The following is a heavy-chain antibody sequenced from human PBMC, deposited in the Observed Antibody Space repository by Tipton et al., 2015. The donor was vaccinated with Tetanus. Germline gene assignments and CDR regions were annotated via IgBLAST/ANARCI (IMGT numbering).Heavy chain of an antibody. CDR3: ARTPDYYYGMDV. Sequence: GLVKPSGTLSLTCDVSGGPVSSSNWWSWVRQAPGKGLEWIGEIYYSGTTNYNPSLKSRVTISTDKSKNQVSLRLNSVTAVDTAVYLCARTPDYYYGMDVWGQGTTVTVSS. V-gene: IGHV4-4*02. J-gene: IGHJ6*02. CDR2: IYYSGTT. CDR1: GGPVSSSNW.